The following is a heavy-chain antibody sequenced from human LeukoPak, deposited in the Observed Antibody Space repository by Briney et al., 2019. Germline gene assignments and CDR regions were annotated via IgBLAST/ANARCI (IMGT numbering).Heavy chain of an antibody. V-gene: IGHV4-59*01. CDR1: GDSFRSYY. Sequence: SETLSLTCTVSGDSFRSYYWSWIRQPPRKGLEWIGYIYYSGSTNYNPSLKSRVTISVDTSKNQFSLKLNSVTAADTAVYYCARGRNLEWFDYWGQGTLVTVSS. J-gene: IGHJ5*01. D-gene: IGHD3-3*01. CDR2: IYYSGST. CDR3: ARGRNLEWFDY.